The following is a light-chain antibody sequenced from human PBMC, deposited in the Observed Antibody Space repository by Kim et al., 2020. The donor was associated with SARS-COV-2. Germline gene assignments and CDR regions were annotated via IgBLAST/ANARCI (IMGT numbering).Light chain of an antibody. CDR2: GVS. J-gene: IGKJ1*01. Sequence: PPGERTPLTCRASQSVSSNCLAGYQQKPGQAPRLLIYGVSSRATGIPDRFSGSGSGTDFTLTITRLEPEDFAVYYCQQYSSSPATFGQGTKVDIK. CDR3: QQYSSSPAT. V-gene: IGKV3-20*01. CDR1: QSVSSNC.